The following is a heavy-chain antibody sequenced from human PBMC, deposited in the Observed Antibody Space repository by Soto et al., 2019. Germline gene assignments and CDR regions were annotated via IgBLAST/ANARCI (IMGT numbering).Heavy chain of an antibody. D-gene: IGHD6-13*01. CDR2: IYYSGST. CDR3: ARRERAAGTDWWFDP. Sequence: SETLSPTCTFSCCPIISSRFHWVWIRQSPGKGLEWIGSIYYSGSTYYSPSLKSRVTISVDTSKNQFSLKLSSVTAADTAVYYCARRERAAGTDWWFDPWGQGTLVTVS. V-gene: IGHV4-39*01. J-gene: IGHJ5*02. CDR1: CCPIISSRFH.